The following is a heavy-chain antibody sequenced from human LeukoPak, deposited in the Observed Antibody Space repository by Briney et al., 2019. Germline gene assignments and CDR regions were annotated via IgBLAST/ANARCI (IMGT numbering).Heavy chain of an antibody. J-gene: IGHJ6*03. CDR2: ISPSGGST. V-gene: IGHV1-46*01. D-gene: IGHD2-15*01. CDR1: GYTFTSNY. CDR3: ARTKKEYCSGGSCYSSYYYYYYMDV. Sequence: ASVKVSCKAFGYTFTSNYMHWVRQAPGQGPEWMGVISPSGGSTTYAQKFQGRVTLTRDMSTSTDYLELSSLRSEDTAVYYCARTKKEYCSGGSCYSSYYYYYYMDVWGKGTTVTVSS.